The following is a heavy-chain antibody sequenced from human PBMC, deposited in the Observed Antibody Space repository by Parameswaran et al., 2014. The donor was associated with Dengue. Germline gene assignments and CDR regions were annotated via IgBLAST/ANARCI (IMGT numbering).Heavy chain of an antibody. Sequence: VRQAPGGLEWIGSIYYSGSTYYNPSLKSRVTISVDTSKNQFSLKLSSVTAADTAVYYCARHTDFTTPPGIYYFDYWGQGTLVTVSS. V-gene: IGHV4-39*01. D-gene: IGHD3-3*01. CDR2: IYYSGST. J-gene: IGHJ4*02. CDR3: ARHTDFTTPPGIYYFDY.